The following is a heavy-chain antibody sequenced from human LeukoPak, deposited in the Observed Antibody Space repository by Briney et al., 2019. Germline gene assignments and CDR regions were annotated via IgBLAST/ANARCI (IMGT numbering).Heavy chain of an antibody. D-gene: IGHD3-16*02. J-gene: IGHJ4*02. Sequence: GGSLRLSCAASGFTFSSYSMNWVRQAPGKGLEWVSYISSSSSTIYYADSVKGRFTISRDNAKNSLYLQMNSLRAEDTAVYYCAKARLGELSSANWGQGILVTVSS. CDR3: AKARLGELSSAN. V-gene: IGHV3-48*04. CDR2: ISSSSSTI. CDR1: GFTFSSYS.